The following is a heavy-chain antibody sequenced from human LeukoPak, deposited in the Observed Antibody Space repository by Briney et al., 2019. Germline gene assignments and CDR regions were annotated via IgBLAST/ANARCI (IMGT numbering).Heavy chain of an antibody. V-gene: IGHV3-73*01. D-gene: IGHD2-21*01. Sequence: PGGSLKPSCAASGFSFSDSPIHWVRQASGKGLEWVGRIRSKDQNSATAYAESVKGRFTISRDDSKNMACLQMNSLRIEDTAVYYCESSITKAGGSWGQGTLVTVSS. CDR3: ESSITKAGGS. CDR2: IRSKDQNSAT. CDR1: GFSFSDSP. J-gene: IGHJ5*02.